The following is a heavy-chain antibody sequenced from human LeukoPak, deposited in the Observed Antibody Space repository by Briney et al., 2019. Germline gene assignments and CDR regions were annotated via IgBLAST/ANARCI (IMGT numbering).Heavy chain of an antibody. Sequence: GGSLRLSCAASGFTFSTYTMHWVRQAPGKGLEWVAVTSYDGSNKYYADSVEGRFTISRDKSKNTLYLQMNSLRAEDTALYYCARDQITTVRGVIARSTDYYDYYYMDVWGKGTTVTVSS. J-gene: IGHJ6*03. CDR2: TSYDGSNK. CDR3: ARDQITTVRGVIARSTDYYDYYYMDV. V-gene: IGHV3-30*04. D-gene: IGHD3-10*01. CDR1: GFTFSTYT.